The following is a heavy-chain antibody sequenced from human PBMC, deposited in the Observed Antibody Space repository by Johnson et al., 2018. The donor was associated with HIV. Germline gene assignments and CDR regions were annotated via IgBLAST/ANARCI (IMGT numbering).Heavy chain of an antibody. V-gene: IGHV3-9*01. CDR2: ISWDSGTI. Sequence: VQLVESGGGVVQPGGSLRLSCAASGFTFSSYGMHWVRQAPGKGLEWVSSISWDSGTIGYADSVMGRFTISRDNSKNSRYLQMNRLRPEDTALYYCAQGGGYGEDDVFDIWGQGTMVTVSS. CDR1: GFTFSSYG. J-gene: IGHJ3*02. D-gene: IGHD3-22*01. CDR3: AQGGGYGEDDVFDI.